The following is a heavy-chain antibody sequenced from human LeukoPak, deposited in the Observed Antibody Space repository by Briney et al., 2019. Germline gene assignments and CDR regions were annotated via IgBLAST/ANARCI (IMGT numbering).Heavy chain of an antibody. CDR2: ISSRGSYT. J-gene: IGHJ4*02. CDR3: ARGDPATWGAYCGGDCYSFDS. CDR1: GFTFSTYT. D-gene: IGHD2-21*02. Sequence: GGSLRLSCAASGFTFSTYTMNWVRQAPGRGLEWVSSISSRGSYTYYADSVKGRFTISRDNAKNSLYLQMNSLRAEDTAVYYCARGDPATWGAYCGGDCYSFDSWGQGTLVTVSS. V-gene: IGHV3-21*01.